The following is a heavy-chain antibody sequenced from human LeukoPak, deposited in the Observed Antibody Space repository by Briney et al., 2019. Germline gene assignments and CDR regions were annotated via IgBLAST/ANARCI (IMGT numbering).Heavy chain of an antibody. CDR1: GFTFSNAW. V-gene: IGHV3-15*01. Sequence: GGSLRLSCAASGFTFSNAWMSWVRQAPGKGLEWVGHIKSKTDGGTTDYAAPVKGRFTISRDDSKNTLYLQMNSLKTEDTAVYYCTTDPHHDAFDIWGQGTMVTVSS. J-gene: IGHJ3*02. CDR2: IKSKTDGGTT. CDR3: TTDPHHDAFDI.